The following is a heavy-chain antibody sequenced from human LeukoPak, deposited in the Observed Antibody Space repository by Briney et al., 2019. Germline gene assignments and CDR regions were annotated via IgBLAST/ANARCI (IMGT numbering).Heavy chain of an antibody. CDR2: VYYRGST. D-gene: IGHD3-9*01. CDR3: ARHGRRDYDILTGYQRYYYYMDV. Sequence: SETLSLTCTISGGSISSFCWSWLRQPPGKGLEWIGYVYYRGSTNYNPSLKSRVTISVDTSKNQFSLKRSSVTAADTAVYYCARHGRRDYDILTGYQRYYYYMDVWGKGTTVTVSS. V-gene: IGHV4-59*08. J-gene: IGHJ6*03. CDR1: GGSISSFC.